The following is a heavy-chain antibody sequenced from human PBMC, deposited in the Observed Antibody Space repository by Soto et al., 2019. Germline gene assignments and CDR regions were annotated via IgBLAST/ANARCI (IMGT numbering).Heavy chain of an antibody. V-gene: IGHV3-30*18. Sequence: GGSLRLSCAASGFTFSSYGMHWVRQAPGKGLEWVAVISYDGSNKYYADSVKGRFTISRDNSKNTLYLQMNSLRAEDTAVYYCAKLVYYDSSSDYWGQGTLVTVSS. J-gene: IGHJ4*02. CDR1: GFTFSSYG. CDR2: ISYDGSNK. CDR3: AKLVYYDSSSDY. D-gene: IGHD3-22*01.